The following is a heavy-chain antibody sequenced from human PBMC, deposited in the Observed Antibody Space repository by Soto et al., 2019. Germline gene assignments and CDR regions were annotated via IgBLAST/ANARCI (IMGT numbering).Heavy chain of an antibody. CDR2: IYRTGST. CDR3: ASRAPGTSVDY. V-gene: IGHV4-4*02. J-gene: IGHJ4*02. D-gene: IGHD1-7*01. CDR1: GGSFTSNNW. Sequence: QVQLQESGPGLVKPSGTLSLTCAVSGGSFTSNNWWTWVRQPPGQGLEWIGEIYRTGSTNYNPSPKSRVTISLDKSENQSSLKVTSLTAADTAVYSCASRAPGTSVDYWGQGTLVTVSS.